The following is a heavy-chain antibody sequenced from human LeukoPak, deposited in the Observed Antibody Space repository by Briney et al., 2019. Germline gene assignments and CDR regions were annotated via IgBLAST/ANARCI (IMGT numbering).Heavy chain of an antibody. V-gene: IGHV3-30*10. Sequence: GRSLRLSCAASGFTFSSYAMHWVRQAPGKGLEWVAFISNDGSYNYCTDSVKGRFNISRDNSENTLYLQMNSLRPDDTAVYYCARDGSGTNLFDVGWFDSWGQGTLVTVPS. J-gene: IGHJ5*01. CDR3: ARDGSGTNLFDVGWFDS. D-gene: IGHD1-26*01. CDR2: ISNDGSYN. CDR1: GFTFSSYA.